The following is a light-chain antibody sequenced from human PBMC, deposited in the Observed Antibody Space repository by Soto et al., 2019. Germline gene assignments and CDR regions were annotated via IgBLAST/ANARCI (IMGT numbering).Light chain of an antibody. CDR3: SSYTSSSTLV. V-gene: IGLV2-14*03. Sequence: QSVLTQPASVSGSPGQSITISCTGTSSDVGAYTYVSWYQQHPGKAPKLMIFDVGNRPSGVSIRFSGSKSGNTGYLTISGLQPEDEADYYSSSYTSSSTLVFGGGTKVNVL. CDR1: SSDVGAYTY. CDR2: DVG. J-gene: IGLJ2*01.